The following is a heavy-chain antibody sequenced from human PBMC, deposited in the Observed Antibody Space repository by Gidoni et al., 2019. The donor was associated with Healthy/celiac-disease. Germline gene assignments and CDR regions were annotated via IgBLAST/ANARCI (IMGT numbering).Heavy chain of an antibody. CDR3: ARTYYDFWSGYSETHFDY. J-gene: IGHJ4*02. CDR2: IYSGGST. V-gene: IGHV3-53*01. Sequence: EVQLVESGGGLIQPGGSLRLSCAASGFTVSSNYMSWVRQAPGKGLEWVSVIYSGGSTYYADSVKGRFTISRDNSKNTLYLQMNSLRAEDTAVYYCARTYYDFWSGYSETHFDYWGQGTLVTVSS. CDR1: GFTVSSNY. D-gene: IGHD3-3*01.